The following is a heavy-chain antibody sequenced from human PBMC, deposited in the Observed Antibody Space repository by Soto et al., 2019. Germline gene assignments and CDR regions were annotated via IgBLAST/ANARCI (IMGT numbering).Heavy chain of an antibody. CDR2: INPNSGGT. D-gene: IGHD6-13*01. V-gene: IGHV1-2*04. J-gene: IGHJ5*02. CDR1: GYTFTGYY. Sequence: GASLKVSCKASGYTFTGYYMHWVRQAPGQGLEWMGWINPNSGGTNYAQKFQGWVTMTRDTSISTAYMELSRLRSDDTAVYYCARETEAAAGTASPHRSPPYNWFDPWGQGTLVTVSS. CDR3: ARETEAAAGTASPHRSPPYNWFDP.